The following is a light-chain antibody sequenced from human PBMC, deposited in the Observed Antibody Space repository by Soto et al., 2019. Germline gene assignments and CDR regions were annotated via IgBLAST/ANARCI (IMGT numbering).Light chain of an antibody. CDR3: QQFNNWPLT. V-gene: IGKV3-15*01. Sequence: TQSPAPPSLSPGERATLSCRASQSVSSYLAWYQQKPGQAPRLLIYGASTRATGIPARFSGTGSGTEFTLTISSLQSEDFAIYYCQQFNNWPLTFGGGTKVDIK. CDR2: GAS. CDR1: QSVSSY. J-gene: IGKJ4*01.